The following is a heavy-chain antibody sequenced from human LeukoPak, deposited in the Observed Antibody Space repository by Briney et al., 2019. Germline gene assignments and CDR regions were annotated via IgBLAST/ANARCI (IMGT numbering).Heavy chain of an antibody. CDR2: IKQDGSEK. CDR1: GFTFSSYW. V-gene: IGHV3-7*04. Sequence: GGSLRLSCAASGFTFSSYWMSWVRQAPGKGLEWVANIKQDGSEKYYVDSVKGRFTISRDNAKNSLYLQMNSLRAEDTAVYYCARARIQLGFVFDYWGQGTLVTVSS. J-gene: IGHJ4*02. CDR3: ARARIQLGFVFDY. D-gene: IGHD5-18*01.